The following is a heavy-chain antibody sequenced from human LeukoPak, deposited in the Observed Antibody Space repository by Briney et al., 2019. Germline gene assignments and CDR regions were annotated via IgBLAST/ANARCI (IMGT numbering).Heavy chain of an antibody. CDR1: GGSISSGSYY. D-gene: IGHD4-17*01. J-gene: IGHJ4*02. Sequence: SETLSLTCTVSGGSISSGSYYWSWIRQPAGKGLEWIGRIYTSGSTNYNPSLKSRVTISVDTSKNQFSLKLGSVTAADTAVYYCARDRAWYGESDYWGQGTLVTVSS. CDR3: ARDRAWYGESDY. CDR2: IYTSGST. V-gene: IGHV4-61*02.